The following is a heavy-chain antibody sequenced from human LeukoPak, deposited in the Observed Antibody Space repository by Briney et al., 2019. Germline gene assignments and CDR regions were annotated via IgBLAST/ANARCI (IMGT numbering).Heavy chain of an antibody. V-gene: IGHV3-23*01. CDR1: GFILSKYA. CDR2: ITGRGCNT. D-gene: IGHD3-9*01. J-gene: IGHJ4*02. CDR3: AQSGDFDVLTGYDVPDF. Sequence: GGSLRLSFAASGFILSKYAMSWVRQAAWRGREWVCAITGRGCNTYYAGSVKGRPTISRDNAKNTLYLQMNSLRAEDTAVYYCAQSGDFDVLTGYDVPDFWGQGTLVTVSS.